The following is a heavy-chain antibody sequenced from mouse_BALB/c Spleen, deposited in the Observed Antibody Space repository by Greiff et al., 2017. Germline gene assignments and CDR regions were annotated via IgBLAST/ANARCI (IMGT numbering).Heavy chain of an antibody. Sequence: QVQLKQSGPGLVAPSQSLSITCTVSGFSLTSYGVHWVRQPPGKGLEWLGVIWAGGSTNYNSALMSRLSISKDNSKSQVFLKMNSLQTDDTAMYYCAGPCYYGSSHLVSYWGQGTLVTVSA. CDR3: AGPCYYGSSHLVSY. J-gene: IGHJ3*01. D-gene: IGHD1-1*01. V-gene: IGHV2-9*02. CDR2: IWAGGST. CDR1: GFSLTSYG.